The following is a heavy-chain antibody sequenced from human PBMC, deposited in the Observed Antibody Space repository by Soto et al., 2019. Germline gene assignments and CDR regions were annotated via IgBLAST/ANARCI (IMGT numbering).Heavy chain of an antibody. CDR2: INPNSGGT. V-gene: IGHV1-2*04. D-gene: IGHD4-17*01. Sequence: ASVKASCKASGYTFTAYYMHWVRQAPGQGLEWMGWINPNSGGTNYAQKFQGWVTMTRDTSISTAYMELSRLRSDDTAVYYCAREAMTTVTPGAFDIWGQGTMVSVS. CDR1: GYTFTAYY. J-gene: IGHJ3*02. CDR3: AREAMTTVTPGAFDI.